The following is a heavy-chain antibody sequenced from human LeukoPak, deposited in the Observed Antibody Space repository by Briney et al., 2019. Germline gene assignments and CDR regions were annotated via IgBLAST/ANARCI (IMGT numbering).Heavy chain of an antibody. V-gene: IGHV3-48*03. D-gene: IGHD4-17*01. CDR1: GFTFSSYE. CDR3: AKALETTVTTPYFQH. CDR2: ISNSGSTI. J-gene: IGHJ1*01. Sequence: GGSLRLSCAASGFTFSSYEMNWVRQAPGKGLEWVSYISNSGSTIYYADSVKGRFTISRDNSKNTLYLQMNSLGAEDTAVYYCAKALETTVTTPYFQHWGQGTLVTVSS.